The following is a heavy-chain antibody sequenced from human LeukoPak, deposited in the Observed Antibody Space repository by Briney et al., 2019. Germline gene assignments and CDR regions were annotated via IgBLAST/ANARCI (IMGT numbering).Heavy chain of an antibody. J-gene: IGHJ5*02. CDR2: IYYSGST. Sequence: SETLSLTCTVSSGSISSYYWSWIRQPPGKGLEWIGYIYYSGSTNYNPSLKSRVTISVDTSKNQFSLKLSSVTAADTAVYYCARLRTGTTGWFDPWGQGTLVTVSS. V-gene: IGHV4-59*08. CDR1: SGSISSYY. CDR3: ARLRTGTTGWFDP. D-gene: IGHD1-7*01.